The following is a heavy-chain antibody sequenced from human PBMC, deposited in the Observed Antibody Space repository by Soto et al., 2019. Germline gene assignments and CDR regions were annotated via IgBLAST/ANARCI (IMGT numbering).Heavy chain of an antibody. V-gene: IGHV4-39*01. Sequence: SETLSLTCXVSGGSTSSSSYYWGWIRQPPGRGLEWIGSFYYTGTFYYNPSLKSRVTISVDTSKNQFSLKLSSVTAADTAVYYCARSGADARYYYYMDVWGKGTTVTVSS. CDR3: ARSGADARYYYYMDV. CDR1: GGSTSSSSYY. D-gene: IGHD3-10*01. CDR2: FYYTGTF. J-gene: IGHJ6*03.